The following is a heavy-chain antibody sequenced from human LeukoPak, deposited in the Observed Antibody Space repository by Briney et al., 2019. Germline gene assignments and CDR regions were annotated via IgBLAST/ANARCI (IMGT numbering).Heavy chain of an antibody. CDR2: IYYSGST. D-gene: IGHD3-9*01. CDR1: GGSISSGGYY. Sequence: SQTLSLTCTVSGGSISSGGYYWSWIRQHPGKGLEWIGYIYYSGSTYYNPSLKSRVTISVGTSKNQFSLKLSSVTAADTAVYYCARGKYDILTGPYYFDYWGQGTLVTVSS. J-gene: IGHJ4*02. V-gene: IGHV4-31*03. CDR3: ARGKYDILTGPYYFDY.